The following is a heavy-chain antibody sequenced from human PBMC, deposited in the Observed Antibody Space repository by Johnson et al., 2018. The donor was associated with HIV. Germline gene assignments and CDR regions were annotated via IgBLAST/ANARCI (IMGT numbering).Heavy chain of an antibody. CDR2: IRYDGTNK. V-gene: IGHV3-33*08. CDR1: GFTFDDYA. CDR3: ARDRTGMVYAIDAFDI. Sequence: QVQLVESGGGLVQPGRSLRLSCAASGFTFDDYAMHWVRQAPGKGLEWVAFIRYDGTNKYYAGSVKGRFTISRDNSKNMLYLHMNSLRAEDTAVYYCARDRTGMVYAIDAFDIWGQGTMVTVSS. J-gene: IGHJ3*02. D-gene: IGHD2-8*01.